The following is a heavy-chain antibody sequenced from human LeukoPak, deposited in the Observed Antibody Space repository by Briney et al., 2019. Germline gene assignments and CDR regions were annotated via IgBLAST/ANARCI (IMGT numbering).Heavy chain of an antibody. D-gene: IGHD3-16*01. V-gene: IGHV4-4*02. CDR2: IYHSGST. Sequence: PSETLSLTCAVSGGSISSSNWWSWVRQPPGKRLEWIGEIYHSGSTNYNPSLKSRVTISVDKSKNQFSLKLSSVTAADTAVYYCARDWGTTMTHYYYYYMDVWGKGTTVTVSS. CDR3: ARDWGTTMTHYYYYYMDV. J-gene: IGHJ6*03. CDR1: GGSISSSNW.